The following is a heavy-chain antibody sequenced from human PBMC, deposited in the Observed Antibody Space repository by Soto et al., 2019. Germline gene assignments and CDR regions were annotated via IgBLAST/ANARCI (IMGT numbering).Heavy chain of an antibody. J-gene: IGHJ3*02. CDR2: ISSSSSTI. D-gene: IGHD7-27*01. V-gene: IGHV3-48*04. CDR1: GFTFSSYS. Sequence: GGSLRLSCAASGFTFSSYSMNWVRQAPGKGLEWVSYISSSSSTIYYADSVKGRFTISRDNAKNSLYLQMNSLRAEDPAVYYCARENWENDAFDIWGQGTMVTVSS. CDR3: ARENWENDAFDI.